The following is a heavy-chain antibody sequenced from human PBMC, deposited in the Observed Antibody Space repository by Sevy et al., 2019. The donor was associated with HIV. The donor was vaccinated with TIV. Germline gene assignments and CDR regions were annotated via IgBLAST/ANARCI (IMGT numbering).Heavy chain of an antibody. D-gene: IGHD3-3*01. J-gene: IGHJ4*02. V-gene: IGHV3-30*18. Sequence: GGSLRLSCAASGFTFSDYGMHWVRRAPGKGLEWVALISHDGSNKQYTDSVKGRFTISRDNSKTTLYLQMNSLRAEDTAVYYCAKDFDFWSLFDYWGQGTLVTVSS. CDR1: GFTFSDYG. CDR2: ISHDGSNK. CDR3: AKDFDFWSLFDY.